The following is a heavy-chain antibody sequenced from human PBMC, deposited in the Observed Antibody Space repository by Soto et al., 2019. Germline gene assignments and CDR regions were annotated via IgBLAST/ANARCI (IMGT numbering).Heavy chain of an antibody. CDR1: GFTFSSYG. CDR2: ISYDGSNK. Sequence: GGSLRLSCAASGFTFSSYGLHWVRQAPGKGLEWVAVISYDGSNKYYADSVKGRFTISRDNSKNTLYLQMNSLRAEDTAVYYCATGGGWLQVRYYFDYWGQGTLVTVSS. V-gene: IGHV3-30*03. J-gene: IGHJ4*02. CDR3: ATGGGWLQVRYYFDY. D-gene: IGHD5-12*01.